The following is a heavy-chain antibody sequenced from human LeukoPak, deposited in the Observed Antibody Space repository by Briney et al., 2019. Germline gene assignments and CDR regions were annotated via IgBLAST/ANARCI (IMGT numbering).Heavy chain of an antibody. CDR1: GYTFTTYW. D-gene: IGHD4/OR15-4a*01. CDR2: IYPTDSDT. CDR3: ARGVQVQPYDAFDI. Sequence: GESLKISCKGSGYTFTTYWIGWVRQMPGKGLEWMGIIYPTDSDTRYSPSFQGQVTMSADKSISPAYLQWSSLKASDTAMYYCARGVQVQPYDAFDIWGQGTMVTVSS. V-gene: IGHV5-51*01. J-gene: IGHJ3*02.